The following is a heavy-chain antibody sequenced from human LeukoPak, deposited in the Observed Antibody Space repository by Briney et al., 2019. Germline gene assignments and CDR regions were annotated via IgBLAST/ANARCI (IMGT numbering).Heavy chain of an antibody. D-gene: IGHD3-9*01. V-gene: IGHV3-23*01. CDR1: GFTFSSYD. CDR2: ISGSGGST. CDR3: AKKDSLTGFRRHYFVY. J-gene: IGHJ4*02. Sequence: GGSLRLSCAASGFTFSSYDMSWVRQAPGKGLEWVSAISGSGGSTYYADSVKGRFTISRDNSKNTLYLQMNSLRAEDTAVYYCAKKDSLTGFRRHYFVYWGQGALVTVSS.